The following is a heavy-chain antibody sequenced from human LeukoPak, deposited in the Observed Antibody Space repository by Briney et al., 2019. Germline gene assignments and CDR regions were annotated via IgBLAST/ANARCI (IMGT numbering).Heavy chain of an antibody. J-gene: IGHJ4*02. Sequence: SETLSLTCAVYGGSFSGYYWSWIRQHPGKGLEWIGYIYYSGSTYYNPSLKSRVTISVDTSKNQFSLKLSSVTAADTAVYYCARVNYGGNGDLDYWGQGTLVTVSS. CDR2: IYYSGST. V-gene: IGHV4-31*11. D-gene: IGHD4-23*01. CDR1: GGSFSGYY. CDR3: ARVNYGGNGDLDY.